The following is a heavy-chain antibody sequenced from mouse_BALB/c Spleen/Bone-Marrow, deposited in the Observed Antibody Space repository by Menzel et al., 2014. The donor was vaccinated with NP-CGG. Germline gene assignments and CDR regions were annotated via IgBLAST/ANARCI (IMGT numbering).Heavy chain of an antibody. CDR1: GFTFSSFG. CDR3: ARGGNFAWFAY. CDR2: ISSGSSTI. D-gene: IGHD2-1*01. J-gene: IGHJ3*01. Sequence: EVKLVESGGGLVQPGGSRKLSCAASGFTFSSFGMHWVRQAPEKGLEWVAYISSGSSTICYADTVKGRFTISRDNPKNTLFLQMTSLRSEDTAMYYCARGGNFAWFAYWGQGTLVTVSA. V-gene: IGHV5-17*02.